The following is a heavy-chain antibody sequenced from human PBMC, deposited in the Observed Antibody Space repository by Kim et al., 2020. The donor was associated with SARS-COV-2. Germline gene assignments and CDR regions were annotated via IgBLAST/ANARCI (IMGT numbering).Heavy chain of an antibody. V-gene: IGHV3-74*01. Sequence: GSATHDAEYVKGRLTISRDNAKNWRYVQRNRLSAEDTAVYYCAKSAAGFDYWGQGTRVSVSS. D-gene: IGHD6-19*01. CDR3: AKSAAGFDY. CDR2: GSAT. J-gene: IGHJ4*02.